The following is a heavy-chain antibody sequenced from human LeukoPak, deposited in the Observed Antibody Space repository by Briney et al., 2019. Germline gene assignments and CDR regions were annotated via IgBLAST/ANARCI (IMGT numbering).Heavy chain of an antibody. Sequence: GGSLRLSCAASGFTFSSYGMHWVRQAPGKGLEWVAVISYDGSNKYYADSVKGRFTISRDNSKNTLYLQVNSLRAEDTAVYYCAKEHSSSSRFDYWGQGTLVTVSS. V-gene: IGHV3-30*18. CDR1: GFTFSSYG. CDR2: ISYDGSNK. J-gene: IGHJ4*02. CDR3: AKEHSSSSRFDY. D-gene: IGHD6-6*01.